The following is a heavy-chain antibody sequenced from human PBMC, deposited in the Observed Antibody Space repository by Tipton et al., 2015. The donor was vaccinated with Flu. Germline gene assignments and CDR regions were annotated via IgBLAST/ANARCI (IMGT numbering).Heavy chain of an antibody. CDR3: ARERHFVDSGYSEFRGFFDH. D-gene: IGHD3-22*01. Sequence: VKPSETLSLTCAVSGYSISSGYYWGWIRQPPGEGLEWIGSIYQSGSTYYNPSLKSRVAMSVDTSKNQFSLKLSSVTAADTAVYYCARERHFVDSGYSEFRGFFDHWGQGTLVTVSS. CDR1: GYSISSGYY. V-gene: IGHV4-38-2*02. J-gene: IGHJ4*02. CDR2: IYQSGST.